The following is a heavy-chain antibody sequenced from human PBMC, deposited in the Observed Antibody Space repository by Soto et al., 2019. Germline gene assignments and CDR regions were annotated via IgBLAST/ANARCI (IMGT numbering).Heavy chain of an antibody. J-gene: IGHJ6*02. CDR2: IRSKANSYAT. D-gene: IGHD2-15*01. CDR3: TRRRDCSGGSCYGYYYYYGMDV. V-gene: IGHV3-73*02. Sequence: EVQLVESGGGLVQPGGSLKLSCAASGFTFSGSAMHWVRQASGKGLEWVGRIRSKANSYATAYAASVKGRFTISRDDSKNXXYXQXXSLKTEDTAVYYCTRRRDCSGGSCYGYYYYYGMDVWGQGTTVTVSS. CDR1: GFTFSGSA.